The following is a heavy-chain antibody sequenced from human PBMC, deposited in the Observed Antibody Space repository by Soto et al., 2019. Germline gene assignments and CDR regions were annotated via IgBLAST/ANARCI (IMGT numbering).Heavy chain of an antibody. J-gene: IGHJ4*02. CDR3: AKDLFHGD. CDR2: ISGSGGST. CDR1: GFTFSSYA. D-gene: IGHD4-17*01. Sequence: EVQLLESGGGLVQPGGSLRLSCAASGFTFSSYAMNWVRQAPGKGLEWVSGISGSGGSTYYADSVKGRFTISRDNSKNTVYLQMNSPRADDTAVFYCAKDLFHGDGGQGTLVTVSS. V-gene: IGHV3-23*01.